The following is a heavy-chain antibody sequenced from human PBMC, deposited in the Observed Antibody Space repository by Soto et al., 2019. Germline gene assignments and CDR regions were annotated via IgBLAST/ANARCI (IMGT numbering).Heavy chain of an antibody. CDR1: GYTFTNYW. Sequence: PGDPLKISCKGSGYTFTNYWISWVRPMPGKGLEWMGRIDPSDSYTNYSPSFQGHVTISADKSISTAYLQWSSLKASDTAMYYCARAFNSSGWYPDAFDIWGQGTMVT. J-gene: IGHJ3*02. CDR2: IDPSDSYT. CDR3: ARAFNSSGWYPDAFDI. V-gene: IGHV5-10-1*01. D-gene: IGHD6-19*01.